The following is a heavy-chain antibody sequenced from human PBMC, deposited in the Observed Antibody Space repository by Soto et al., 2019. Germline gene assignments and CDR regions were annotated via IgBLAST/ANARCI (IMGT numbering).Heavy chain of an antibody. CDR1: GFTFSSYG. D-gene: IGHD6-6*01. CDR2: IWYDGSNK. CDR3: ARDLAARVISEVPAPRGYYYYGMDV. J-gene: IGHJ6*02. Sequence: QVQLVESGGGVVQPGRSLRLSCAASGFTFSSYGMHWVRQAPGKGLEWVAVIWYDGSNKYYADSVKGRFTISRDNSKNTLYMQMNSLRAEDTAVYYCARDLAARVISEVPAPRGYYYYGMDVWGQGTTVTVSS. V-gene: IGHV3-33*01.